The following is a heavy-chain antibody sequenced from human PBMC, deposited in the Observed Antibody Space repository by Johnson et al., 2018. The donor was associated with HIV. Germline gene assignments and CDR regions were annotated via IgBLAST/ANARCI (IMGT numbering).Heavy chain of an antibody. CDR2: IRYDGSNR. CDR1: GFTFSSYG. CDR3: AREGDYYDSSGYWAAFDI. Sequence: QVQLVESGGGVVQPGGSLRLSCAASGFTFSSYGMHWVRQAPGKGLEWVAFIRYDGSNRFYADSVKGRFTISRDNSKNTLYLQMNSLRADDTEVYYCAREGDYYDSSGYWAAFDIWGQGTMVTVSS. D-gene: IGHD3-22*01. J-gene: IGHJ3*02. V-gene: IGHV3-30*02.